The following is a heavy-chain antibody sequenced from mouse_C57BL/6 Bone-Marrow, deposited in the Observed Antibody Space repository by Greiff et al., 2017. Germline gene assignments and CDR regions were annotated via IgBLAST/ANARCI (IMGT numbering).Heavy chain of an antibody. J-gene: IGHJ3*01. Sequence: EVQRVESGGDLVKPGGSLKLSCAASGFTFSSYGMSWVRQTPDKRLEWVATISSGGSYTYYPDSVKGRFTISRDNAKNTLYLQMSSLKSEDTAMYYCARLRIYYYGSSPAWFAYWGQGTLVTVSA. D-gene: IGHD1-1*01. CDR3: ARLRIYYYGSSPAWFAY. CDR1: GFTFSSYG. CDR2: ISSGGSYT. V-gene: IGHV5-6*01.